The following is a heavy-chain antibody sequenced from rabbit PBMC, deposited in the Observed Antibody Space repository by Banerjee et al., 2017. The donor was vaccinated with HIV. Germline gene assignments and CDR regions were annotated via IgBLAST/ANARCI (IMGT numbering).Heavy chain of an antibody. CDR3: ARDLPSSIFRL. Sequence: QEQLEESGGDLVKPGASLTLTCTASGFSFSSSYFMCWVRQAPGKGLEWIACIYAGSSGSTYYATWAKGRFTISKTSSTTVTLQMTSLTVADTATYFCARDLPSSIFRLWGQGTLVTVS. CDR1: GFSFSSSYF. J-gene: IGHJ4*01. CDR2: IYAGSSGST. V-gene: IGHV1S45*01. D-gene: IGHD1-1*01.